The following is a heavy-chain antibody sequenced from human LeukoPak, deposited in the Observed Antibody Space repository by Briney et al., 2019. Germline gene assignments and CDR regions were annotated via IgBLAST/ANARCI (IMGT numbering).Heavy chain of an antibody. CDR2: INPSGGST. V-gene: IGHV1-46*01. CDR3: ATEGGVVVAATEYYFDY. J-gene: IGHJ4*02. D-gene: IGHD2-15*01. CDR1: GYTFTSYY. Sequence: GASVKVSCKASGYTFTSYYMHWVRQAPGQGLEWMGIINPSGGSTSYAQKFQGRVTMTRDMSTSTVYMELSSLRSEDTAVYYCATEGGVVVAATEYYFDYWGQGTLVTVSS.